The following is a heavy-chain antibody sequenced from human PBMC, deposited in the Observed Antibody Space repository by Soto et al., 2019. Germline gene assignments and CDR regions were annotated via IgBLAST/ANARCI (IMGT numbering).Heavy chain of an antibody. CDR3: AKSVSTTVTLPEYFQH. CDR1: GFTFSSYA. Sequence: GGSLRLSCAASGFTFSSYAMSWVRQAPGKGLEWVSAISGSGGSTYYADSVKGRFTISRDNSKNTLYLQMNSLRAEDTAVYYCAKSVSTTVTLPEYFQHWGQGTLVTVSS. D-gene: IGHD4-17*01. V-gene: IGHV3-23*01. CDR2: ISGSGGST. J-gene: IGHJ1*01.